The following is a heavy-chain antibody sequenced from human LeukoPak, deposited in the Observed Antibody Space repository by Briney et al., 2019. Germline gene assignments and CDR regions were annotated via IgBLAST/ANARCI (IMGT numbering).Heavy chain of an antibody. CDR1: GFTFSDYS. D-gene: IGHD1-7*01. CDR2: ISKDGSDK. V-gene: IGHV3-30-3*01. J-gene: IGHJ4*02. Sequence: GGCLRLSCAASGFTFSDYSMHWVRQAPGKGLEWVAVISKDGSDKYYPGSVRGRFTNSRDNSKNTIYLQMDSLRAEDTAIYYCARDYWWNYDYWGQGTLVTVSS. CDR3: ARDYWWNYDY.